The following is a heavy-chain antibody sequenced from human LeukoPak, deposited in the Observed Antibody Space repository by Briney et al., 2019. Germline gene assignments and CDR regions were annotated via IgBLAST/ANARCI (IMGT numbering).Heavy chain of an antibody. D-gene: IGHD3-3*01. J-gene: IGHJ4*02. Sequence: PGGSLRLSCAASGFTFSSYSMNWVRHAPGKGLEGVSSITSSSSYIYYADSVKGRFTISRDNAKNSLYLQMNSLRAEDTAVSYCARDLQFLEWLSPFDYWGQGTLVTVSS. CDR1: GFTFSSYS. V-gene: IGHV3-21*01. CDR3: ARDLQFLEWLSPFDY. CDR2: ITSSSSYI.